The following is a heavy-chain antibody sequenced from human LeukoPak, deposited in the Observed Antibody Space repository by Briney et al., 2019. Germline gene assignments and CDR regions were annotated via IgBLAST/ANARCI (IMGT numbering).Heavy chain of an antibody. Sequence: SETLSLTCTVSGGSISSSSYYWGWIRQPPGKGLEWIGSIYYSGSTYYNPSLKSRVTISVDTSKNQFSLKLSSVTAADTAVYYCARDLFDYGYDACDIWGQGTMVTVSS. CDR2: IYYSGST. D-gene: IGHD4-17*01. CDR1: GGSISSSSYY. V-gene: IGHV4-39*07. J-gene: IGHJ3*02. CDR3: ARDLFDYGYDACDI.